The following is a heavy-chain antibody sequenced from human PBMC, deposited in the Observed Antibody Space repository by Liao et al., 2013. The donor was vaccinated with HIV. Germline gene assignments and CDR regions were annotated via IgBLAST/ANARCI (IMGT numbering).Heavy chain of an antibody. V-gene: IGHV4-59*01. CDR2: IYYTGTT. Sequence: QVQLQESGSGLVKPSETLSLTCTVSGGSIRSYYWSWIRQPPGKGLEWIGYIYYTGTTNYNPSLKSRVTISVDTSKNQFSLKLSSVTAADTAVYYCAKNGPNWVDAFDIWGQGTMVTVSS. CDR3: AKNGPNWVDAFDI. J-gene: IGHJ3*02. D-gene: IGHD1-1*01. CDR1: GGSIRSYY.